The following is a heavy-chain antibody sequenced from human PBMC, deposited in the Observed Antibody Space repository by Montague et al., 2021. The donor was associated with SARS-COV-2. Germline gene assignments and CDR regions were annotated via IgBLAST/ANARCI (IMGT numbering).Heavy chain of an antibody. CDR2: IYYSGST. CDR3: ARRGRKLLPVATTIGGFDI. J-gene: IGHJ3*02. CDR1: GGSISSNSYY. D-gene: IGHD5-12*01. V-gene: IGHV4-39*01. Sequence: SETLSLTCTVSGGSISSNSYYWGWIRQPPGKGLEWIGSIYYSGSTYYXXXLKSRVTISVDTSKNQFSLKLSSVTAADTAVYYCARRGRKLLPVATTIGGFDIWGQGTMVTVSS.